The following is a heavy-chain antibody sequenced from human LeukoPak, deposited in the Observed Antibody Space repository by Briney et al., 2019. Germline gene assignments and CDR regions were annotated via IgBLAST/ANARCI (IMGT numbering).Heavy chain of an antibody. CDR2: ISFDGSDT. D-gene: IGHD2-2*01. CDR3: VRPYCSSPVCFIGYSYGLDV. Sequence: PGGSLRLSCVASGFTFNNYAIHVVRQAPGKGLEWLAFISFDGSDTDYGDSVKGRLIVSRDNSKKMVSLQMNSLRVEDTGVYYCVRPYCSSPVCFIGYSYGLDVWGQGTTVTVSS. CDR1: GFTFNNYA. J-gene: IGHJ6*02. V-gene: IGHV3-30*12.